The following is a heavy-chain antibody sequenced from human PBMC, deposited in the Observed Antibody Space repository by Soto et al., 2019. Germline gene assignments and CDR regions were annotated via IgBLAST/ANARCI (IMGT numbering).Heavy chain of an antibody. CDR3: ARVYFHRDGGLGFWFYDL. CDR2: IKEDGSEQ. Sequence: LRLSCAASGFTLSTFWMSWVRQAPGKGLEWAASIKEDGSEQYYVDPLKGRFTISRDNARNSLYLQMNSLGVEDTAVYYCARVYFHRDGGLGFWFYDLWGRGTLVTVSS. D-gene: IGHD2-15*01. J-gene: IGHJ2*01. V-gene: IGHV3-7*03. CDR1: GFTLSTFW.